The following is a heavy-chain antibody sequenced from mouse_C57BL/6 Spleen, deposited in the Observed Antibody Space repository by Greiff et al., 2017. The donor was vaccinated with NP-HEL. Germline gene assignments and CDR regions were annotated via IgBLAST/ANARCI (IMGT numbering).Heavy chain of an antibody. CDR1: GYTFTDYN. CDR3: ARCSSHAMDY. Sequence: VHVKQSGPELVKPGASVKIPCKASGYTFTDYNMDWVKQSHGKSLEWIGDINPNNGGTIYNQKFKGKATLTVDKSSSTAYMELRSLTSEDTAVYYCARCSSHAMDYWGQGTSVTVSS. CDR2: INPNNGGT. V-gene: IGHV1-18*01. D-gene: IGHD1-1*01. J-gene: IGHJ4*01.